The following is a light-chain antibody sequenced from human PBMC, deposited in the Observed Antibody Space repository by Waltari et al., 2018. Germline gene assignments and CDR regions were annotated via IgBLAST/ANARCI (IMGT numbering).Light chain of an antibody. CDR3: QEYSGIST. Sequence: DIVMTQSPDFLAVSLGERATINCRSSQSLLHTSTNKNNLAWYQQKPGQPPKMLLYWASTRESGVPDRFSGSGSGTDFTLTISGPQAEDVAVYYCQEYSGISTFGQGTKLEIK. V-gene: IGKV4-1*01. CDR1: QSLLHTSTNKNN. CDR2: WAS. J-gene: IGKJ2*01.